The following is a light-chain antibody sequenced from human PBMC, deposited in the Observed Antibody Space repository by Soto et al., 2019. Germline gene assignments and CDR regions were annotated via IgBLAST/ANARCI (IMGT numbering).Light chain of an antibody. J-gene: IGKJ3*01. CDR1: QDISNY. V-gene: IGKV1-33*01. CDR2: DAS. CDR3: QQYDNLFT. Sequence: DIQMTQSPSSLSASVGDRVTITCQASQDISNYLNWYQQKPGKAPKLLIYDASNLETWVPSRFSGSGSGTDFTFTISSLQPEDIATDYCQQYDNLFTFGPGTKVDIK.